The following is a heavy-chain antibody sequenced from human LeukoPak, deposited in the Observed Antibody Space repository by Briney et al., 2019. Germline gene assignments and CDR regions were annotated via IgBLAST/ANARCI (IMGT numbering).Heavy chain of an antibody. Sequence: SETLSLTCTVSGGSISSYYWSWIRQPPGKGLEWIGRIYTSGSTNYNPSLKSRVTMSVDTSKNQFSLKLSSVTAADTAVYYCARDGTPGFWSDQRAFDIWGQGTMVTVSS. J-gene: IGHJ3*02. CDR2: IYTSGST. CDR3: ARDGTPGFWSDQRAFDI. D-gene: IGHD3-3*01. V-gene: IGHV4-4*07. CDR1: GGSISSYY.